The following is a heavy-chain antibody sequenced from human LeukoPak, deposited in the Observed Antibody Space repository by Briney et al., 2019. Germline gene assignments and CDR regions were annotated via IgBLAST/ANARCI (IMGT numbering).Heavy chain of an antibody. D-gene: IGHD1-26*01. Sequence: GGSLRLSCAASGFTFSSYAMHWVRQAPGKGLEWVAVISYDGSNKYYADSVKGRFTISRDNSKNTLYLQMNSLRAEDTAVYYCARGVGATTVYYWGQGTLATVSS. CDR1: GFTFSSYA. CDR2: ISYDGSNK. V-gene: IGHV3-30*04. CDR3: ARGVGATTVYY. J-gene: IGHJ4*02.